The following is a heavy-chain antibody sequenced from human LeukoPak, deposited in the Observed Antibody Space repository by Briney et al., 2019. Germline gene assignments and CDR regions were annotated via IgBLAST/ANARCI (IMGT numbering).Heavy chain of an antibody. D-gene: IGHD4-11*01. CDR3: ARDTRNYSAL. J-gene: IGHJ4*02. CDR2: IYYSGST. V-gene: IGHV4-31*03. CDR1: GGSISSGGYY. Sequence: SQTLSLTCTVSGGSISSGGYYWSWIRQHPGKGLEWIGYIYYSGSTYYNPSLKSRLTISVDTSKNQFSLKLSSVTAADTAVYYCARDTRNYSALWGQGTLVTVSS.